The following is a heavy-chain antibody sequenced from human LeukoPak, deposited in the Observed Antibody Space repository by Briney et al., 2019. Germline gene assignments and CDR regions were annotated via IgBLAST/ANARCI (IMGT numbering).Heavy chain of an antibody. V-gene: IGHV1-8*01. Sequence: GASVKVSCKASGYTFTSYDINWVRQATGQGLEWMGWMNPNSGNTGYAQKFQGRVTMTRNTSISTAYMELSSLRSEDTAVYYCARKRITMVRGVMSWFDPWGQGTLVTVSS. CDR2: MNPNSGNT. CDR3: ARKRITMVRGVMSWFDP. D-gene: IGHD3-10*01. J-gene: IGHJ5*02. CDR1: GYTFTSYD.